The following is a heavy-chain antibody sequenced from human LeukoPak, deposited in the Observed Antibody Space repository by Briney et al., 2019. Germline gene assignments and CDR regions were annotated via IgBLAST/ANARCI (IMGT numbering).Heavy chain of an antibody. CDR2: ISSSSSYI. CDR1: GFTFSSYS. J-gene: IGHJ6*03. CDR3: ARDAGRIVVIDYYYYMDV. D-gene: IGHD2-15*01. V-gene: IGHV3-21*01. Sequence: GGSLRLSCAASGFTFSSYSMNWVRQAPGKGLEWVSSISSSSSYIYYADSVKGRFTISRDNAKNSLYLQMNSLRAEDTAVYYCARDAGRIVVIDYYYYMDVWGKGTTVTVSS.